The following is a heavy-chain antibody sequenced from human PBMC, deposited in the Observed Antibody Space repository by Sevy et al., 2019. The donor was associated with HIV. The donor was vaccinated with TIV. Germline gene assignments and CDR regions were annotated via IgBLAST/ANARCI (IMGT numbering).Heavy chain of an antibody. CDR1: GFTFSKYS. D-gene: IGHD2-8*01. V-gene: IGHV3-23*01. CDR2: LSFGSGEI. Sequence: GESLKISCAASGFTFSKYSMSWVRQPPGKGLEWVSTLSFGSGEINYADSVKGRLTISRDNSKSSVYLQMNNLRPDDSAVYYCAREGCTKPHDYWGQGTLVTVSS. J-gene: IGHJ4*02. CDR3: AREGCTKPHDY.